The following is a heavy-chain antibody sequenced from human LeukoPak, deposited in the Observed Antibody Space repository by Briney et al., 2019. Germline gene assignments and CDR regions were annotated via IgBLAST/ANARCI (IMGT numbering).Heavy chain of an antibody. Sequence: GRSLRLSCAASGFTFSSYGMHWVRQAPGKGLDWVAVISYDGNNQIYGDSVKGRFTISRDNSKNTLYLQISSLKVEDTAVFYCARGIAGGAFDIWGQGTVVTVSS. V-gene: IGHV3-30*03. D-gene: IGHD2-21*01. CDR1: GFTFSSYG. CDR3: ARGIAGGAFDI. CDR2: ISYDGNNQ. J-gene: IGHJ3*02.